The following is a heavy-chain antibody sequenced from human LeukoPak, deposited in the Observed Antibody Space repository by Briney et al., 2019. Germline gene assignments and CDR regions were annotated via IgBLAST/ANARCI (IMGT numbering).Heavy chain of an antibody. V-gene: IGHV4-34*01. Sequence: SETLSLTCAVYGGSFSGYYWSWIRQPPGKGLEWIGEINHSGSTNYNPSLKSRVTISVDTSKNQLSLKLSSVTAADTAVYYCARYGDYIDYWGQGTLVTVSS. CDR2: INHSGST. D-gene: IGHD4-17*01. CDR1: GGSFSGYY. CDR3: ARYGDYIDY. J-gene: IGHJ4*02.